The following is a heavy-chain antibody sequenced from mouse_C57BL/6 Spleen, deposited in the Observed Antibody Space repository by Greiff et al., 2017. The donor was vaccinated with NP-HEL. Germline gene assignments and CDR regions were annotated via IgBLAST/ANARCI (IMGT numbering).Heavy chain of an antibody. Sequence: LVESGAGLVRPGASVTLSCKASGYTFTDYEMHWVKQTPVHGLEWIGAIDPETGGTAYNQKFKGKATLTADKSSSTAYMELRSLTSEDSAVYYCTRDYWGQGTTLTVSS. CDR3: TRDY. J-gene: IGHJ2*01. V-gene: IGHV1-15*01. CDR2: IDPETGGT. CDR1: GYTFTDYE.